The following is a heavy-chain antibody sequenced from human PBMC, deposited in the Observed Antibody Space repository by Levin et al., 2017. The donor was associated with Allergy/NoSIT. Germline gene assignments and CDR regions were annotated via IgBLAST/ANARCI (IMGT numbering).Heavy chain of an antibody. D-gene: IGHD1-26*01. CDR3: ARGLSGSYYDY. CDR1: GGSINNYY. Sequence: SETLSLTCIVSGGSINNYYWSWVRQPPGKGLEWIGYIYYTGSTKYNPSLKSRVTISVDTSKNQFSLKLTSVTAADTAVYFCARGLSGSYYDYWGQGTLVTVSS. CDR2: IYYTGST. V-gene: IGHV4-59*01. J-gene: IGHJ4*02.